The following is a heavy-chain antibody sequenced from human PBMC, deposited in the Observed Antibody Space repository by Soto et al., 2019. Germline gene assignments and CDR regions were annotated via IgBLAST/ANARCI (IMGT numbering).Heavy chain of an antibody. D-gene: IGHD2-2*01. CDR3: ARPRYCSSTSCPGAFDI. J-gene: IGHJ3*02. CDR2: ISYDGGNK. Sequence: GGSLRLSCAASGFTFSSYAMHWVRQAPGKGLEWVAVISYDGGNKYYADSVKGRFTISRDNSKNTLYLQMNSLRAEDTAVYYCARPRYCSSTSCPGAFDIWGQGTMVTVSS. CDR1: GFTFSSYA. V-gene: IGHV3-30-3*01.